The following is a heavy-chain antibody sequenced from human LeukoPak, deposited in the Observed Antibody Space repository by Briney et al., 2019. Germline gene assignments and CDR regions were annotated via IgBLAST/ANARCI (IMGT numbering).Heavy chain of an antibody. CDR3: AKAGGTYYPDHFDP. Sequence: GGSLRLSCAASGFTFSSSGMHWVRQAPGKGLEWVAFIRYDASHKYYADSVKGRFTISRDNSKNTLYMQMDSLRVEDTAVYYCAKAGGTYYPDHFDPWGQGTLATVSS. CDR1: GFTFSSSG. CDR2: IRYDASHK. V-gene: IGHV3-30*02. D-gene: IGHD1-26*01. J-gene: IGHJ5*02.